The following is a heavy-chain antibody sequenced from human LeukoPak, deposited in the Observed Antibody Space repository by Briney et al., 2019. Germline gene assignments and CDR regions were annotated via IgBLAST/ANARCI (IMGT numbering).Heavy chain of an antibody. D-gene: IGHD3-9*01. CDR2: IWYDGSNK. J-gene: IGHJ4*02. V-gene: IGHV3-33*01. CDR3: ASLRGYDILTGYYKREGDFDY. CDR1: GFTFSSYG. Sequence: GGSLRLSCAASGFTFSSYGMHWVRQAPGKGLEWVAVIWYDGSNKYYADSVKGRFTISRDNSKNTLYLQMNSLRAEDMAVYYCASLRGYDILTGYYKREGDFDYWGQGTLVTVSS.